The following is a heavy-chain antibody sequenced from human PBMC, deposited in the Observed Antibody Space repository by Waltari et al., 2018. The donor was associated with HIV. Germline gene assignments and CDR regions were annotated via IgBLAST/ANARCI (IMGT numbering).Heavy chain of an antibody. V-gene: IGHV1-2*06. CDR3: ARDRSNYGSGSYDAFDI. J-gene: IGHJ3*02. Sequence: QVQLVQSGAEVKKPGASVKVSCKASGYTFTDYYIHWVRQAPGQGLEWMGRIHPDSGGTNFAQKFQGRVTMTRDTSISTVYMELNRLRSDDPAVYYCARDRSNYGSGSYDAFDIWGQETMVTVSS. D-gene: IGHD3-10*01. CDR1: GYTFTDYY. CDR2: IHPDSGGT.